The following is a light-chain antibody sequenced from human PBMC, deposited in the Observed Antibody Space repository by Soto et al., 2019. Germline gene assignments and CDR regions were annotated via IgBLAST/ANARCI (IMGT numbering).Light chain of an antibody. Sequence: QSALTQPASVSGSLGQSITISCTGTSSDVGSYNLVSWYQQNAGEAPKLMIYEDIKRPSGVSNRFSGSKSGNTASLTISGLQAEDEADYYCCSYAGRSNYVFGTGTKLTVL. CDR2: EDI. V-gene: IGLV2-23*01. CDR1: SSDVGSYNL. CDR3: CSYAGRSNYV. J-gene: IGLJ1*01.